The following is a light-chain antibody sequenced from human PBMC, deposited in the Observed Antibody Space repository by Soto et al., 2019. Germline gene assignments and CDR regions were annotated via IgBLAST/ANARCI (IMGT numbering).Light chain of an antibody. V-gene: IGKV4-1*01. CDR2: WAS. CDR1: QSVLYSSNNENY. J-gene: IGKJ1*01. Sequence: DIVMTQSPDSLAVSLGERATINCKSSQSVLYSSNNENYLAWYQQKPGQPPKLLIYWASTRESGVPDRFSASGSGTDFTLTISSLQAEDVAVYYCQQYYSTPPTFGQGTKVEIK. CDR3: QQYYSTPPT.